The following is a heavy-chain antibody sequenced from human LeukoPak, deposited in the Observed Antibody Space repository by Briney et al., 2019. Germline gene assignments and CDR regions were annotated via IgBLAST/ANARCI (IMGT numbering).Heavy chain of an antibody. J-gene: IGHJ4*02. V-gene: IGHV3-30*03. D-gene: IGHD1-20*01. Sequence: GGSLRLSCTASGFTFSGAWMTWVRQAPGKGLEWVAVISYDGSNKYYADSVKGRFTISRDNSKNTLYLQMNSLRAEDTAVYYCARGSYNWNPHYYFDYWGQGTLVTVSS. CDR2: ISYDGSNK. CDR3: ARGSYNWNPHYYFDY. CDR1: GFTFSGAW.